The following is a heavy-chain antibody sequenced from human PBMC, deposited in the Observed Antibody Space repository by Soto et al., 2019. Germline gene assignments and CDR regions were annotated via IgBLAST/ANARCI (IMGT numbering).Heavy chain of an antibody. CDR2: ISSGGATT. J-gene: IGHJ4*02. V-gene: IGHV3-23*01. CDR3: AKDRRAYSSSSDY. Sequence: EVQLLESGGRVVLPGGSLRLSCAASGFTFSSYAMSWVRQAPGKGLEWVSGISSGGATTVYADSVRGRLTISRDNSKNTLYLQMNSLRAEDTALYYCAKDRRAYSSSSDYWGQGTLVTVSS. CDR1: GFTFSSYA. D-gene: IGHD6-6*01.